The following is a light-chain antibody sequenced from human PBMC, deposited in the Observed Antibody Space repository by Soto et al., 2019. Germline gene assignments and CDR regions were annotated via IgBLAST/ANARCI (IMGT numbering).Light chain of an antibody. CDR2: DIS. J-gene: IGLJ1*01. CDR3: GSYTTTSSDV. Sequence: QSAVTQPASVSGSPGQSITISFTGTSTHNGRYDNVSCYQQYPAKAPKLMIFDISNRPSGVSNRFSGSKSGNTASLTISGLQAEDEADYYCGSYTTTSSDVFGTGTKVTVL. V-gene: IGLV2-14*03. CDR1: STHNGRYDN.